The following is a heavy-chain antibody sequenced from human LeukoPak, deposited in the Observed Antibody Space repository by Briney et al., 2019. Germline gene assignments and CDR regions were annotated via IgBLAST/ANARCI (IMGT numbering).Heavy chain of an antibody. J-gene: IGHJ4*02. CDR2: IYYSGST. V-gene: IGHV4-59*01. CDR1: GGSFSGYY. Sequence: SETLSLTCAVYGGSFSGYYWSWTRQPPGKGLEWIGYIYYSGSTNYNPSLKSRVTISVDTSKNQFSLKLSSVTAADTAVYYCARDSPDYYDSSGLDYWGQGTLVTVSS. D-gene: IGHD3-22*01. CDR3: ARDSPDYYDSSGLDY.